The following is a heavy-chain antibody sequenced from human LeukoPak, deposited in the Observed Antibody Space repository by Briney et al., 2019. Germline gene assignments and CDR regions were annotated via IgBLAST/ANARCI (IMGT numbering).Heavy chain of an antibody. J-gene: IGHJ5*02. Sequence: SETLSLTCSVSGASVSSSSDYWGWLRQPPGKGLEWIGSFYYGGNTYFTPSLKNRGTISLDTPKNQFSLRLTSVTAADTAMYYCARVVVPSGGHKWFDPWGQGILVTVSS. CDR2: FYYGGNT. V-gene: IGHV4-39*02. D-gene: IGHD2-15*01. CDR1: GASVSSSSDY. CDR3: ARVVVPSGGHKWFDP.